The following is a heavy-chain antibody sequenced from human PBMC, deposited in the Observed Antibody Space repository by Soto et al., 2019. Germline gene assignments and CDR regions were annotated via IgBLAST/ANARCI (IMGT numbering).Heavy chain of an antibody. Sequence: EVQLVESGGGLIQPGGSLRLSCAVSGFTVSNNYMSWVRQAPGKGLEGVSVIYSGGYTAYGDSVKGRFTISRDNSKNMLFLQMSSLRAEDTAVYYCAKGRGSSWSVVFFDYWGQGALVTVSS. V-gene: IGHV3-53*01. D-gene: IGHD6-13*01. CDR1: GFTVSNNY. CDR3: AKGRGSSWSVVFFDY. CDR2: IYSGGYT. J-gene: IGHJ4*02.